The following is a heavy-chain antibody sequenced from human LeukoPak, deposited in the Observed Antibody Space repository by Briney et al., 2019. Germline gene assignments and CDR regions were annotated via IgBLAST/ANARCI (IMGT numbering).Heavy chain of an antibody. CDR3: ARDYYGSGSYYWFDP. CDR2: INPNSGGT. Sequence: ASVKVSCKASGYTFTGYYMHWVRQAPGQGLESMGWINPNSGGTNYAQKFQGRVTMTRDTSISTAYMELSRLRSDDTAVYYCARDYYGSGSYYWFDPWGQGTLVTVSS. J-gene: IGHJ5*02. CDR1: GYTFTGYY. V-gene: IGHV1-2*02. D-gene: IGHD3-10*01.